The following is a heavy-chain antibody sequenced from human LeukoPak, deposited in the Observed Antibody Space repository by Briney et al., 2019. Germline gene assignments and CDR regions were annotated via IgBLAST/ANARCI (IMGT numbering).Heavy chain of an antibody. CDR1: GFTFSNHP. J-gene: IGHJ5*02. V-gene: IGHV3-64*01. CDR3: ARVISYNWSDP. CDR2: ISSNGGST. D-gene: IGHD3-16*01. Sequence: PGGSPRLSCAASGFTFSNHPMHWVRQAPGKGLEYVSAISSNGGSTYYANSVKGRFTISRDNSKNTLYLQMGSLRAEDMAVYYCARVISYNWSDPWGQGTLVTVSS.